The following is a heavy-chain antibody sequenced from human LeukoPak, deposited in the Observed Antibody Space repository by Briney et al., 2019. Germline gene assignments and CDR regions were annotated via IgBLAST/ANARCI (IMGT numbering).Heavy chain of an antibody. Sequence: SETLSLPCTVSGGSISSGSRYWSWIRQPAGKGLEWIGRIYTSGSTNYNPSLKSRVTISVDTSKNQFSPKLNSVIATDTAVYYCASEGTTFSSFDYWGQGTLVTVSS. CDR3: ASEGTTFSSFDY. J-gene: IGHJ4*02. CDR2: IYTSGST. D-gene: IGHD1-1*01. V-gene: IGHV4-61*02. CDR1: GGSISSGSRY.